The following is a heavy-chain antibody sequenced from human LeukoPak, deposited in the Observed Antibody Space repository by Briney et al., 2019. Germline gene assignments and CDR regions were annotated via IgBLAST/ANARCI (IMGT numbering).Heavy chain of an antibody. CDR1: GYTFTGYY. V-gene: IGHV1-2*02. D-gene: IGHD1-26*01. J-gene: IGHJ6*03. Sequence: ASVKVSCKASGYTFTGYYMHWVRQAPGQGLEWMGWINPNSGGTNYAQKFQGRVTMTRDTSISTAYMELSRLRSDDTAVYYCARVRRVGGRYYMDVWGKGTTVTISS. CDR2: INPNSGGT. CDR3: ARVRRVGGRYYMDV.